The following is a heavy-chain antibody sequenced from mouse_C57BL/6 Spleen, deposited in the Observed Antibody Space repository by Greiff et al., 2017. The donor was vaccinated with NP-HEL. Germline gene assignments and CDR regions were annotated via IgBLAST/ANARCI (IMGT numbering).Heavy chain of an antibody. CDR2: INPGSGGT. V-gene: IGHV1-54*01. CDR1: GYAFTNYL. J-gene: IGHJ2*01. CDR3: ARDYDGYYVFDY. Sequence: VKLMESGAELVRPGTSVKVSCKASGYAFTNYLIEWVKQRPGQGLEWIGVINPGSGGTNYNEKFKGKATLTADKSSSTAYMQLSSLTSEDSAVYFCARDYDGYYVFDYWGQGTTLTVSS. D-gene: IGHD2-3*01.